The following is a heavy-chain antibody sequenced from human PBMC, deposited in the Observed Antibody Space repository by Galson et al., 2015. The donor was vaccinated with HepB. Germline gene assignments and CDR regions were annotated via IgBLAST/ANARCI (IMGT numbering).Heavy chain of an antibody. V-gene: IGHV4-4*01. CDR3: SWFLDY. D-gene: IGHD3-10*01. CDR1: GGAINSNSW. CDR2: IYYSGTT. Sequence: ETLSLTCAVAGGAINSNSWWRWVRQPPGKGLEWIGWIYYSGTTHYNPSLKSRATISLDKSKNQISLSLTSVTAADSAVYFCSWFLDYWGQGTLVTVSS. J-gene: IGHJ4*02.